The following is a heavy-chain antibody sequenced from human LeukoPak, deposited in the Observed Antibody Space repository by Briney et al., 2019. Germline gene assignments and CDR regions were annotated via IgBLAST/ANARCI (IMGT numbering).Heavy chain of an antibody. V-gene: IGHV4-59*01. J-gene: IGHJ6*02. CDR3: GGTFSESYYYYCMDV. D-gene: IGHD1-26*01. CDR2: VYYSGRN. Sequence: PGTLSHTCTVSGGSLSSYYWSWIRQPPGTGLGWMGYVYYSGRNNYNPSLKSRLTISVNTSKNQFSLKLSSVTAADTAVYYCGGTFSESYYYYCMDVWGQGTTVTVSS. CDR1: GGSLSSYY.